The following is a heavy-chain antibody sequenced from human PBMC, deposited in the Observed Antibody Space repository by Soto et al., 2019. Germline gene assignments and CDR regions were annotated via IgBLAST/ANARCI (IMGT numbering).Heavy chain of an antibody. CDR1: GGSISSYY. D-gene: IGHD6-19*01. Sequence: SETLSLTCTVSGGSISSYYWSWIRQPPGKGLEWIGYIYYSGSTNYNPSLKSRVTISVDTSKNQFSLKLSSVTAADTAVYYCARLMAVALFDPWGQGTLVTVSS. V-gene: IGHV4-59*08. CDR3: ARLMAVALFDP. CDR2: IYYSGST. J-gene: IGHJ5*02.